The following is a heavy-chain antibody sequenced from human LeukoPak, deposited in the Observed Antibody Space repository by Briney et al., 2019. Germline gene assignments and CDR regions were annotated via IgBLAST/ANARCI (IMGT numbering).Heavy chain of an antibody. CDR1: GGSFSGYY. Sequence: SETLSLTCAVYGGSFSGYYWSWIRQPPGKGLEWIGEINHSGSTNYNPSLKSRVTISVDTSKNQFSLKLTSVTAADTAVYYCGTGVDYWGQGTLVTVSS. D-gene: IGHD1-1*01. CDR3: GTGVDY. CDR2: INHSGST. V-gene: IGHV4-34*01. J-gene: IGHJ4*02.